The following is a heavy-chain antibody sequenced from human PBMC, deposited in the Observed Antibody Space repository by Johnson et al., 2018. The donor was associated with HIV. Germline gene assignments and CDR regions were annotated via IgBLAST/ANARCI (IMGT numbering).Heavy chain of an antibody. CDR2: IYSGGST. CDR1: GFTFSDYY. D-gene: IGHD1-1*01. Sequence: VQLVESGGRLVKPGGSLRLSCAASGFTFSDYYMSWVRQAPGKGLEWVSVIYSGGSTYYADSVKGRFTISRDNSKNTMYLQMNSLRAEDTAVYYCARKKATVFSTTSTNYAFDIWGQGTMVTVSS. CDR3: ARKKATVFSTTSTNYAFDI. J-gene: IGHJ3*02. V-gene: IGHV3-66*01.